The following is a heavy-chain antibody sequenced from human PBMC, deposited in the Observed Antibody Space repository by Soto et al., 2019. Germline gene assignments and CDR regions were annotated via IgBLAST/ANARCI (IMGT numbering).Heavy chain of an antibody. Sequence: QVQLVQSGAEVKKPGASVKVSCKASGYTFTSYGISWGRQAPGQGLEWMGWISAYNGNTNYAQKLQGRVTMTTDTSTSTAYMELRSLRSDDTAVYYCVMGSSWYLEHVTPYFDYWGQGTLVTVSS. V-gene: IGHV1-18*01. CDR1: GYTFTSYG. D-gene: IGHD6-13*01. CDR2: ISAYNGNT. CDR3: VMGSSWYLEHVTPYFDY. J-gene: IGHJ4*02.